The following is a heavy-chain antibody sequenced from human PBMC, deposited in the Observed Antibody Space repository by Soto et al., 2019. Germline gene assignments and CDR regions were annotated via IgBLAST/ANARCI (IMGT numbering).Heavy chain of an antibody. J-gene: IGHJ6*02. D-gene: IGHD6-13*01. CDR1: GYTFTSYG. Sequence: QVQLVQSGAEVKKPGASVKVSCKASGYTFTSYGISWVRQAPGHGLEWMGWISAYNGNTNYAQKRQGRVTMTTDTSTSTAYMELRSLRSDDTAVYYCARDSSSWYVSYGMDVWGQGTTVTVSS. V-gene: IGHV1-18*01. CDR3: ARDSSSWYVSYGMDV. CDR2: ISAYNGNT.